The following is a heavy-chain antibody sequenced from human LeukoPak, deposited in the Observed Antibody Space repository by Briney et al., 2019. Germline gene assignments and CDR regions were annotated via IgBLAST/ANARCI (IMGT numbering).Heavy chain of an antibody. CDR1: GFTVSSNY. CDR2: IYTGGST. CDR3: AKGGREYYYGSGSYYDY. Sequence: GGSLRLSCAASGFTVSSNYMSWVRQAPGKGLEWVSVIYTGGSTYYADSVKGRFTISRDNSKNTLYLQMNSLRAEDTAVYYRAKGGREYYYGSGSYYDYWGQGALVTVSS. D-gene: IGHD3-10*01. J-gene: IGHJ4*02. V-gene: IGHV3-53*01.